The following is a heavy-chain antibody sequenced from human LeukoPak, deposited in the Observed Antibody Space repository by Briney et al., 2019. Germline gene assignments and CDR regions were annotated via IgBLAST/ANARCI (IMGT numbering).Heavy chain of an antibody. Sequence: SQTLSLTCTGSGGSISSGDYYWSWIRQPPGKGLEWTGYIYYSGSTYYNPSLKSRVTISVDTSKNQFSLKLSSVTAADTAVYYCAGVRYYDSSGYPWGQGTLVTVSS. D-gene: IGHD3-22*01. CDR2: IYYSGST. J-gene: IGHJ5*02. CDR3: AGVRYYDSSGYP. CDR1: GGSISSGDYY. V-gene: IGHV4-30-4*08.